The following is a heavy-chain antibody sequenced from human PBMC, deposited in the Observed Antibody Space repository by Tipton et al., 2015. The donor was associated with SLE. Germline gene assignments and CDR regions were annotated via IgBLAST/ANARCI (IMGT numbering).Heavy chain of an antibody. D-gene: IGHD1-26*01. CDR1: GGSISNSY. CDR2: IFYTGSV. CDR3: ARRVPHRYYFDL. J-gene: IGHJ2*01. V-gene: IGHV4-59*01. Sequence: PGLVKPSETLSLTCTVSGGSISNSYWTWIRQPPGKGLEWIGSIFYTGSVHDNPSLTSRVTMSLDTSKSQFSLRLTSVSAADTAMYFCARRVPHRYYFDLWGRGTRVAVSS.